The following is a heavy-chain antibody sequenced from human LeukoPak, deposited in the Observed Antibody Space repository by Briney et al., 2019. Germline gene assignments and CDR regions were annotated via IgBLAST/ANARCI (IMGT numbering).Heavy chain of an antibody. CDR3: ARDSSMLRGPLVIYYFDF. CDR1: GFTFNNYV. CDR2: ISGGGDVT. J-gene: IGHJ4*02. Sequence: GGSLRLSCAASGFTFNNYVMTWVRQAPGKGLEWVSTISGGGDVTYYADSVKGRFTISRDTSKNTLYLQMNSLRVEDTAIYYCARDSSMLRGPLVIYYFDFWGQGTLVTVSS. V-gene: IGHV3-23*01. D-gene: IGHD3-10*01.